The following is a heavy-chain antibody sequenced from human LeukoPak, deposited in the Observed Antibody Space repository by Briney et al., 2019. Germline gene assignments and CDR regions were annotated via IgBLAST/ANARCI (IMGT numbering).Heavy chain of an antibody. CDR1: GYSISSGYY. D-gene: IGHD4-23*01. V-gene: IGHV4-38-2*01. CDR2: IYHSGST. J-gene: IGHJ3*02. CDR3: ARLVTHDYGGDSDAFDI. Sequence: SETLSLTCAVSGYSISSGYYWGWIRQPPGKGLEWIGSIYHSGSTYYNPSLKSRVTISVDTYKNQFSLKLSFVTAADTAVYYCARLVTHDYGGDSDAFDIWGQGTMVTVSS.